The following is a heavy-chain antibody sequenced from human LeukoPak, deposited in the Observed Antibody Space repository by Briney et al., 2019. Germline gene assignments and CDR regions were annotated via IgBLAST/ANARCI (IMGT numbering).Heavy chain of an antibody. CDR1: GFTFSSYG. CDR2: ISGRSGST. J-gene: IGHJ4*02. Sequence: GTLRLSCAASGFTFSSYGMSWVRQAPGKGLEWVSAISGRSGSTYYADSVKGRFTISRDNSKNTLYLQMNSLRAEDTAVYYCAKDLSYSSSLSYFDYWGQGTLVTVSS. CDR3: AKDLSYSSSLSYFDY. D-gene: IGHD6-6*01. V-gene: IGHV3-23*01.